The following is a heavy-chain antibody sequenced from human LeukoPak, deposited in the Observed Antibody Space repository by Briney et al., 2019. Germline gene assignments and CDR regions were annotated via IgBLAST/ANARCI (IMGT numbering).Heavy chain of an antibody. CDR2: IFYTGKI. CDR1: GDSITTEYYW. CDR3: ARQLGVGVWALDR. V-gene: IGHV4-39*01. J-gene: IGHJ4*02. D-gene: IGHD3-16*01. Sequence: SETLSLTCAVSGDSITTEYYWWGWLRQPPGKGLEWNAIIFYTGKIHDNPSLRNRISMSVDTSKDQFSLRLSAVTAADTAVYYCARQLGVGVWALDRWGQGTLVTVSS.